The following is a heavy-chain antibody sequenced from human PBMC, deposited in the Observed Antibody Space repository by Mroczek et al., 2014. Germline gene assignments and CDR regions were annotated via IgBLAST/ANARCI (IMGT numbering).Heavy chain of an antibody. V-gene: IGHV4-39*01. Sequence: QVQLVESGPGLVKPSETLSLTCTVSGGSISSSSYYWGWIRQPPGKGLEWIGSIYYSGSTYYNPSLKSRVTISVDTSKNQFSLKLSSVTAADTAVYYCARFGTGDFREKDYYYYYYMDVWGKGTTVTVSS. J-gene: IGHJ6*03. CDR2: IYYSGST. CDR3: ARFGTGDFREKDYYYYYYMDV. D-gene: IGHD3-10*01. CDR1: GGSISSSSYY.